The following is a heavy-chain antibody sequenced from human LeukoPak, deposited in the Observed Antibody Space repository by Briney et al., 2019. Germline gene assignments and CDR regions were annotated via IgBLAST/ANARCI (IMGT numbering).Heavy chain of an antibody. D-gene: IGHD6-19*01. CDR2: ISSSGSTI. CDR3: ARRIYSSGCDDAFHI. J-gene: IGHJ3*02. Sequence: PGGSLRLSCEASGFTFSDYYMSWIRQAPGKGLEWVSDISSSGSTIYYADSVKGRFTISRDNAKNSLYLQMNSLRAEDTAVYYCARRIYSSGCDDAFHIWGQGTMVTVSS. V-gene: IGHV3-11*01. CDR1: GFTFSDYY.